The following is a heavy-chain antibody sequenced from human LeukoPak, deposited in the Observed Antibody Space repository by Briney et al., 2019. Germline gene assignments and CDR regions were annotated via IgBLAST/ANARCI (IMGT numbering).Heavy chain of an antibody. J-gene: IGHJ6*02. CDR2: IYYSGST. V-gene: IGHV4-59*01. Sequence: SETLSLTCTVPGGSISTYYWSWIRQPPGEGLEWIGYIYYSGSTNYNPSLKSRVTISVDTSKNQFSLKLSSVTAADTAVYYCARADIVVVPAAKYYYGMDVWGQGTTVTVSS. CDR1: GGSISTYY. D-gene: IGHD2-2*01. CDR3: ARADIVVVPAAKYYYGMDV.